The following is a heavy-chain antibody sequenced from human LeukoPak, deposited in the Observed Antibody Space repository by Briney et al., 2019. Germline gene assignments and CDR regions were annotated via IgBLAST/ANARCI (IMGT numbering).Heavy chain of an antibody. V-gene: IGHV1-69*01. J-gene: IGHJ6*02. CDR2: IIPIFGTA. CDR1: GGTFSSYA. CDR3: ARADILTGYPSTGDYGMDV. D-gene: IGHD3-9*01. Sequence: GSSVKVSCKASGGTFSSYAISWVRQAPGQGLEWMGGIIPIFGTANYAQKFQGRVTITADESTSTAYMELSSLRSEDTAVYYCARADILTGYPSTGDYGMDVWGQGTTVTVSS.